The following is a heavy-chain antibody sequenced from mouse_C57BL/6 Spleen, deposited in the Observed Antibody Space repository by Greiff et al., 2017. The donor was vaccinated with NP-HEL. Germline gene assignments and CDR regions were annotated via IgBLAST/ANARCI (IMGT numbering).Heavy chain of an antibody. Sequence: QVQLKQPGAELVKPGASVKLSCKASGYTFTSYWMQWVKQRPGQGLEWIGEIDPSDSYTNYNEKFKGKATLTVDTSSSTAYMQLSSLTSEDSAVYYCARAFYYYGSSFAWFAYWGQGTLVTVSA. CDR1: GYTFTSYW. CDR3: ARAFYYYGSSFAWFAY. CDR2: IDPSDSYT. V-gene: IGHV1-50*01. D-gene: IGHD1-1*01. J-gene: IGHJ3*01.